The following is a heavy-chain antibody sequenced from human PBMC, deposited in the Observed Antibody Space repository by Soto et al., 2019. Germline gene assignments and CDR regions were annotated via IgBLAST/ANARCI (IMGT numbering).Heavy chain of an antibody. CDR2: IIPIFGTT. Sequence: QVQLVQSGAEVKKPGSSVKVSCKASGGTFSTYAITWVRQAPGQGLEWLGGIIPIFGTTDYARKFQGRVRITAAESTSTVFIDLSSLTSEETAVSYWARGVGAYYFDYWGQRTLVNVSS. V-gene: IGHV1-69*01. CDR3: ARGVGAYYFDY. D-gene: IGHD1-26*01. J-gene: IGHJ4*02. CDR1: GGTFSTYA.